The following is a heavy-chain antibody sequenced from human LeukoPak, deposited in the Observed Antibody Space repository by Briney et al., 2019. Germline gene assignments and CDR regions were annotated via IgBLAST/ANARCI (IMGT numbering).Heavy chain of an antibody. CDR2: LYYSGST. CDR1: GDSISYFY. J-gene: IGHJ4*02. Sequence: SETLSLTSTVSGDSISYFYWSWIRQPPGKGLEWIGYLYYSGSTNYNPSLKSRATMSLNTSTNQFSLKLSSVTAADTAVYYCARGVVVTAGETFDYWGPGTLVTVSS. V-gene: IGHV4-59*01. CDR3: ARGVVVTAGETFDY. D-gene: IGHD2-21*02.